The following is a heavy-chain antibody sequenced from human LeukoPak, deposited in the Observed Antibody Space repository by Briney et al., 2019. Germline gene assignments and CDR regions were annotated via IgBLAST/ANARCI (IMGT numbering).Heavy chain of an antibody. CDR2: INPNSGGT. Sequence: ASVKVSCKASGGTFSSYTISWVRQAPGQGLEWMGWINPNSGGTNYAQKFQGRVTTTRDTSISTAYMELSRLRSDDTAVYYCAREWSYPDDYWGQGTLVTVSS. J-gene: IGHJ4*02. CDR1: GGTFSSYT. CDR3: AREWSYPDDY. D-gene: IGHD1-26*01. V-gene: IGHV1-2*02.